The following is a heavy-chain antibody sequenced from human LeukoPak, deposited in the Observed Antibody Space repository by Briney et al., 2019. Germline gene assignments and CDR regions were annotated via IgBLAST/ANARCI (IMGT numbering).Heavy chain of an antibody. CDR3: GRDLWVRWLVGVPVGY. D-gene: IGHD6-19*01. V-gene: IGHV1-18*01. CDR1: GYTFTSYG. Sequence: GASVKVSCKASGYTFTSYGISWVRQAPGQGLEWMGWISAYNGNTNYAQKLQGRVTMTTDTSTSTAYMELRSLRSDDTAVYYCGRDLWVRWLVGVPVGYWGQGTLVTVSS. CDR2: ISAYNGNT. J-gene: IGHJ4*02.